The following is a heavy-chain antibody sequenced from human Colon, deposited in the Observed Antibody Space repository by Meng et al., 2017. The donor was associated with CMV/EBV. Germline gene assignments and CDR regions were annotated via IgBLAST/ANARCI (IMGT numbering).Heavy chain of an antibody. J-gene: IGHJ5*02. CDR2: IYYSGST. D-gene: IGHD2-2*01. Sequence: GPLRLSCTVSGGSISSYYWSWIRQPPGKGLEWIGYIYYSGSTNYNPSLKSRVTISVDTSKNQFSLKLSSVTAADTAVYYCARLDIVVVPAANYWFDPWGQGTLVTVSS. V-gene: IGHV4-59*01. CDR1: GGSISSYY. CDR3: ARLDIVVVPAANYWFDP.